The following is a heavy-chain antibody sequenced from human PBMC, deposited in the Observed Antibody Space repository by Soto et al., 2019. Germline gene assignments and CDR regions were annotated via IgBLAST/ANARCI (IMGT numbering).Heavy chain of an antibody. Sequence: SETLSLTCAVYGGSFSGYYWSWIRQPPGKGLEWIGEINHSGSTNYNPSLKSRVTISVDTSKNQFSLKLSSVTAADTAVYYCARPGITGTTSWFEPWGQGTLVTVSS. J-gene: IGHJ5*02. D-gene: IGHD1-7*01. CDR2: INHSGST. CDR1: GGSFSGYY. CDR3: ARPGITGTTSWFEP. V-gene: IGHV4-34*01.